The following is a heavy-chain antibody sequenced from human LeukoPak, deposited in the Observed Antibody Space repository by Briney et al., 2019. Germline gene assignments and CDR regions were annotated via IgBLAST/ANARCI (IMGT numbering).Heavy chain of an antibody. Sequence: GRSLRLSCAASGFTFSSYGMHWVRQAPGKGLEWVAVISYDGSNKYYADSVKGRFTISRDNSKNTLYLQMNSLRAEDTAVYYCATDGRLLDYWGQGTLVTVSS. CDR2: ISYDGSNK. V-gene: IGHV3-30*03. CDR3: ATDGRLLDY. J-gene: IGHJ4*02. CDR1: GFTFSSYG.